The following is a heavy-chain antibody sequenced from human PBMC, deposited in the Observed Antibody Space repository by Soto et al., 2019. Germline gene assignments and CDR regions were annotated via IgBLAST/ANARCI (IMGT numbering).Heavy chain of an antibody. V-gene: IGHV3-30*18. Sequence: QVQLVESGGGVVQPGRSLRLSCAASGFTFSSYGMHWVRQAPGKGLEWVAVISYDGSNKYYADSVKGRFTISRDNSKNPLYLQMNSLRAEDTAVYYCAKGLAGIWGQGTMVTVSS. CDR2: ISYDGSNK. CDR1: GFTFSSYG. J-gene: IGHJ3*02. CDR3: AKGLAGI.